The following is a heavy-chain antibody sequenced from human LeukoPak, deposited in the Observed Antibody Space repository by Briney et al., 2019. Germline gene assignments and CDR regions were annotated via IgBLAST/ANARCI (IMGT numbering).Heavy chain of an antibody. D-gene: IGHD2-21*02. CDR2: IYHSGST. J-gene: IGHJ4*02. Sequence: SETLSLTCTVSGYSISSGYYWGWIRQPPGKGLEWIGSIYHSGSTYYNPSLKSRVTISVDTSKNQFSLKLSSVTAADTAVYYCARVPHIVVVTAGGYFDCWGQGTLVTVSS. V-gene: IGHV4-38-2*02. CDR1: GYSISSGYY. CDR3: ARVPHIVVVTAGGYFDC.